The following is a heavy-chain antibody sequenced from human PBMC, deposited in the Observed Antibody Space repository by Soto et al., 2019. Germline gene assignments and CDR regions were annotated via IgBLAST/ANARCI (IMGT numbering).Heavy chain of an antibody. CDR2: IYYSGST. Sequence: SETLSLTCTVSGGSISSGGYYWSWIRQHPGKGLEWIGYIYYSGSTYYNPSLKSRVTISVDTSKNQFSLKLSSVTAADTAVYYCARVPSYCSGGSCYLAYNWFDPWGQGTLVTVS. CDR3: ARVPSYCSGGSCYLAYNWFDP. CDR1: GGSISSGGYY. J-gene: IGHJ5*02. V-gene: IGHV4-31*03. D-gene: IGHD2-15*01.